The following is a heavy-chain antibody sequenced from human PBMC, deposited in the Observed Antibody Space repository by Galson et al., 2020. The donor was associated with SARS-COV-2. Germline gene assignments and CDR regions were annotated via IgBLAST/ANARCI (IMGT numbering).Heavy chain of an antibody. CDR1: GFTFSRYG. CDR3: ARGGDDYGHPSDGMDV. CDR2: IWYDGSNK. J-gene: IGHJ6*02. V-gene: IGHV3-33*01. Sequence: GGSLRLSCAASGFTFSRYGIHWVRQAPGKGLEWVAVIWYDGSNKYYADSVKGRFTISRDNSKNTLYLQMNSLRAEDTAVYYCARGGDDYGHPSDGMDVWGQGTTVTVSS. D-gene: IGHD3-10*01.